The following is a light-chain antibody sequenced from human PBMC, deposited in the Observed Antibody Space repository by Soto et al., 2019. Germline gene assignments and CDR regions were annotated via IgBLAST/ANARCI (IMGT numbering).Light chain of an antibody. Sequence: DIQLTQSPSALSGTVGDRVTITCRASQTISSWLAWYQQKPGKAPKLLISDASILESGVPSRFSGSTSGTEFTLTISSLQPDDFATYYCQQYHTYRTFGQRTNVDIK. V-gene: IGKV1-5*01. CDR2: DAS. CDR1: QTISSW. CDR3: QQYHTYRT. J-gene: IGKJ1*01.